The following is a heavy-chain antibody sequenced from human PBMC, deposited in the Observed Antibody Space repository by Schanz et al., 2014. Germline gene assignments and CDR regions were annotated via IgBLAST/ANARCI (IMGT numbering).Heavy chain of an antibody. Sequence: EVQLVESGGGLIKPGGSLRLSCLASGFTFSTTWMNWVRQAPGKGLEWISYISFSGNTIYYADSVKGRFTISRDNAKNSVCLQMNRLRAEDTAVYYCATEGPRGTRHPINYYYAMDNWGQGTKVTV. D-gene: IGHD6-6*01. CDR2: ISFSGNTI. CDR1: GFTFSTTW. CDR3: ATEGPRGTRHPINYYYAMDN. V-gene: IGHV3-48*01. J-gene: IGHJ6*02.